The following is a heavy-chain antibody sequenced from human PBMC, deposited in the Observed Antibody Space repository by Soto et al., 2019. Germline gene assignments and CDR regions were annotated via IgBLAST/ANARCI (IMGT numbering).Heavy chain of an antibody. V-gene: IGHV1-18*01. D-gene: IGHD2-15*01. Sequence: QVQLVQSGPEVKKPGATVKVSCKTSGYTCTSSGISWVRQAPAQGLERMGWISANNGNTNYARIGQGRATMTTDTSARAADKELRSLTTDDTAVYYCAKFGSWNSASDAWGEGTLVTVAS. CDR3: AKFGSWNSASDA. CDR2: ISANNGNT. CDR1: GYTCTSSG. J-gene: IGHJ5*02.